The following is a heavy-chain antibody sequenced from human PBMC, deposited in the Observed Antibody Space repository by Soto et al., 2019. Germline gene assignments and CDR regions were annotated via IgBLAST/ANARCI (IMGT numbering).Heavy chain of an antibody. CDR2: IYNTGTT. CDR3: ASETHGYSNGWSI. Sequence: EVQLVETGGGLTQPGGSLRLSCSASGFVVTDNYMTWVRQAPGKGLEWVPVIYNTGTTYYADSVKGRFTISWDISKNALDLQMNNLTIDDSAVYCCASETHGYSNGWSIWGHGTMVTVSS. V-gene: IGHV3-53*02. J-gene: IGHJ3*02. D-gene: IGHD6-19*01. CDR1: GFVVTDNY.